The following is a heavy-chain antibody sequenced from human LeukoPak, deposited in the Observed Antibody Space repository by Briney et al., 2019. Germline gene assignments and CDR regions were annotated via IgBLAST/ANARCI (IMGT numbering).Heavy chain of an antibody. CDR2: IYHSGST. J-gene: IGHJ6*03. CDR1: GYSISSGYY. CDR3: ARGQILGSSGWYVGCYYYMDV. V-gene: IGHV4-38-2*02. D-gene: IGHD6-19*01. Sequence: KTSETLSLTCTVSGYSISSGYYWGWIRQPPGKGLEWIGSIYHSGSTYYNPSLKSRVTISVDTSKNQFSLKLSSVTAADTAVYYCARGQILGSSGWYVGCYYYMDVWGKGTTVTVSS.